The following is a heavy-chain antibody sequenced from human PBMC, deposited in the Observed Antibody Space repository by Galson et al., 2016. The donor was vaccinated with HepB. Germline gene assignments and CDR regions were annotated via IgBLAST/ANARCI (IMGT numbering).Heavy chain of an antibody. CDR1: GYSFTNYY. CDR3: ATELHTGGSSPYFDY. CDR2: IYPGGGST. D-gene: IGHD7-27*01. Sequence: SVKVSCKASGYSFTNYYLHWVRQAPGQGLEWMGIIYPGGGSTTYAQNFQGRVTMTTGTSTSTVHGELRRLRPDDTAVYYCATELHTGGSSPYFDYWGQGTLVTVPT. V-gene: IGHV1-46*01. J-gene: IGHJ4*02.